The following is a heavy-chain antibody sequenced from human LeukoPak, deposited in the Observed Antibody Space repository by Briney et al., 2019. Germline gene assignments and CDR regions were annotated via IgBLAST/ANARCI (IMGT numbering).Heavy chain of an antibody. CDR1: GSISSSIHY. V-gene: IGHV4-39*07. J-gene: IGHJ3*02. CDR2: MYYSGST. D-gene: IGHD2-15*01. Sequence: KPSETLSLTCAVSGSISSSIHYWAWIRPPPGKGLEWIGSMYYSGSTYYNPSIKSRVTMSLDTSERQFSLKLTSVTAADTAVYYCARYGLLGISEINGFDNWGQGTMVTVSS. CDR3: ARYGLLGISEINGFDN.